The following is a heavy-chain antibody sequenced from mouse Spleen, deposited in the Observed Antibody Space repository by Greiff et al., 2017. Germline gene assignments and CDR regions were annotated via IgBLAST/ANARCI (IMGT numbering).Heavy chain of an antibody. D-gene: IGHD2-3*01. CDR3: ARNLRDDGYLYAMDY. CDR2: IWSGGST. J-gene: IGHJ4*01. Sequence: VQVVESGPGLVQPSQSLSITCTVSGFSLTSYGVHWVRQSPGKGLEWLGVIWSGGSTDYNAAFISRLSISKDNSKSQVFFKMNSLQADDTAIYYCARNLRDDGYLYAMDYWGQGTSVTVSS. V-gene: IGHV2-2*01. CDR1: GFSLTSYG.